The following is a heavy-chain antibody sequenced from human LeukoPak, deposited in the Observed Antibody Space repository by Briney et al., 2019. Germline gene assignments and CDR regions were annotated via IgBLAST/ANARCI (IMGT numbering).Heavy chain of an antibody. CDR2: INPHSGGT. Sequence: ASVKVSCKASGYTFTDHYMHWVRQAPGQGLEWMGWINPHSGGTNYAQKFRGRVTMTRDTSISTAYMELSRLRSDDTAVYYCARDLNQLLSTELGPWGQGTLVTVSS. V-gene: IGHV1-2*02. D-gene: IGHD2-2*01. CDR1: GYTFTDHY. CDR3: ARDLNQLLSTELGP. J-gene: IGHJ5*02.